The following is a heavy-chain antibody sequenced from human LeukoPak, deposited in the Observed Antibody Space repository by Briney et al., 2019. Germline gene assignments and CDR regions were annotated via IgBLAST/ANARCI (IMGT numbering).Heavy chain of an antibody. Sequence: SETLSLTCIVSGGSISSSNYYWGWIRQPPGKGLEWTGSIYYSGSTYYNPSLKSRVTISVDTSKNQFSLKLSSVTAADTAVYYCAIDCSGPESSTETSWGQGTLVTVSS. D-gene: IGHD2-15*01. CDR1: GGSISSSNYY. V-gene: IGHV4-39*01. CDR2: IYYSGST. J-gene: IGHJ4*02. CDR3: AIDCSGPESSTETS.